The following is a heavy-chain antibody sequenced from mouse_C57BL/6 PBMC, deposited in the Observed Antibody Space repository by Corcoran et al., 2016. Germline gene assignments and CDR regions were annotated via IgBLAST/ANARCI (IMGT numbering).Heavy chain of an antibody. J-gene: IGHJ4*01. D-gene: IGHD2-5*01. CDR1: GYTFTSYG. Sequence: QVQLQQSGAELARPGASVKLSCKASGYTFTSYGISWVKQRTGQGLEWIGEIYPRSGNTYYNEKFKGKATLTTDKSSSTAYMELRSLTSEDSAVYFCARRHSNYDYAMDYWGQGTSVTVSS. CDR2: IYPRSGNT. V-gene: IGHV1-81*01. CDR3: ARRHSNYDYAMDY.